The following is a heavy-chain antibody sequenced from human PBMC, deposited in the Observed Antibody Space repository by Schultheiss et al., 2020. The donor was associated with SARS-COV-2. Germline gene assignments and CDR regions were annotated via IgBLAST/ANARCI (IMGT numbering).Heavy chain of an antibody. D-gene: IGHD3-10*01. CDR2: ISSSSSYI. CDR3: ARDGAMVRALNPYYYYGMDV. Sequence: GGSLRLSCAASGFTFSSYSMNWVRQAPGKGLEWVSSISSSSSYIYYADSVKGRFTISRDNAKNSLYLQMNSLRAEDTAVYYCARDGAMVRALNPYYYYGMDVWGQGTTVTVSS. V-gene: IGHV3-21*01. J-gene: IGHJ6*02. CDR1: GFTFSSYS.